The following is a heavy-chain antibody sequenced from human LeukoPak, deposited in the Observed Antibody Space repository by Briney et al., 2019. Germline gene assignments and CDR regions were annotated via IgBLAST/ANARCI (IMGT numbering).Heavy chain of an antibody. J-gene: IGHJ4*02. CDR1: GYTFTGYR. D-gene: IGHD5-18*01. V-gene: IGHV1-2*02. CDR3: ARDLMDTPMWEFDY. Sequence: ASVKVSCKASGYTFTGYRMHWVRQAPGQGLEWMGWINPNIGDTKYTQKFQDRVTLTRDTSISTAYMELSRLRSDDTAVYFCARDLMDTPMWEFDYWGQGTLVTVSS. CDR2: INPNIGDT.